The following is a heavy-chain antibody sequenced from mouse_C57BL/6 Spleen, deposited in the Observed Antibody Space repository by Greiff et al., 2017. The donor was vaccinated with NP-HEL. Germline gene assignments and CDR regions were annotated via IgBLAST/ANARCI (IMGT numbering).Heavy chain of an antibody. D-gene: IGHD1-1*01. CDR2: IYPGDGDT. Sequence: VQLQESGPELVKPGASVKISCKASGYAFSSSWMNWVKQRPGKGLEWIGRIYPGDGDTNYNGKFKGKATLTADKSSSTAYMQLSSLTSEDSAVYFCASYYYGTKVFYYFDYWGQGTTLTVSS. J-gene: IGHJ2*01. CDR3: ASYYYGTKVFYYFDY. CDR1: GYAFSSSW. V-gene: IGHV1-82*01.